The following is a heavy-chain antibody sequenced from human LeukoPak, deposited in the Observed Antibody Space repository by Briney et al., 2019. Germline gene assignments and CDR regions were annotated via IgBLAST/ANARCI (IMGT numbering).Heavy chain of an antibody. CDR1: GFIFSNYE. CDR3: ARDVVVGGDDAFDL. D-gene: IGHD2-21*01. Sequence: PGGSLRLYCAASGFIFSNYEMNWVRQAPGKGLEWVSYIKSRSTKVYYADSVKGRFTISRDNAKNSLYLQMNSLRAEDTALYYCARDVVVGGDDAFDLWGQGTMVTVSS. CDR2: IKSRSTKV. J-gene: IGHJ3*01. V-gene: IGHV3-48*03.